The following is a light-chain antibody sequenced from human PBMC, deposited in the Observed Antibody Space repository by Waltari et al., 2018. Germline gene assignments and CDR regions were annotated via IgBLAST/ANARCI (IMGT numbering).Light chain of an antibody. V-gene: IGKV3-15*01. CDR1: QNFNSN. CDR2: GAS. J-gene: IGKJ1*01. Sequence: EVVMTQSPATLSVSPGERATLSCRASQNFNSNLVWYQQKPGQAPRLLIFGASTRATGIPARFSGSGSGTEFTLTISSLQSEDFVVYYCQQHNNWPRTFGQGTKVEIK. CDR3: QQHNNWPRT.